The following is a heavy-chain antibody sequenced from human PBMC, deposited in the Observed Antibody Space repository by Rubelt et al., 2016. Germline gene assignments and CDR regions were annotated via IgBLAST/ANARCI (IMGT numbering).Heavy chain of an antibody. CDR1: GYTFTNHW. D-gene: IGHD1-26*01. Sequence: EVQLVQSGAEVKKPGESLRISCKGSGYTFTNHWISWVRQMPGKGLEWMGRIDPSDSYTNYNPSLRDHVTICVEKSSSAAYLQWSRQQSSDTAMYYCARRNSGTYSPFDYWGQGTMVTVSP. V-gene: IGHV5-10-1*01. CDR3: ARRNSGTYSPFDY. J-gene: IGHJ4*02. CDR2: IDPSDSYT.